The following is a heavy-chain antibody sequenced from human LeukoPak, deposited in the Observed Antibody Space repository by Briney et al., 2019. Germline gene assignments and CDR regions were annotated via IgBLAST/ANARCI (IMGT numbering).Heavy chain of an antibody. Sequence: GGTLRLSCAASGFTFSSYGMSWVRQAPGKGLEWVSAISGSGGSTYYADSVKGRFTISRDNSKNTLYLQMNSLRAEDTAVYYCAKVRLYYYDSSGYFGRHDAFDIWGQGTMVTVSS. CDR3: AKVRLYYYDSSGYFGRHDAFDI. CDR1: GFTFSSYG. D-gene: IGHD3-22*01. J-gene: IGHJ3*02. V-gene: IGHV3-23*01. CDR2: ISGSGGST.